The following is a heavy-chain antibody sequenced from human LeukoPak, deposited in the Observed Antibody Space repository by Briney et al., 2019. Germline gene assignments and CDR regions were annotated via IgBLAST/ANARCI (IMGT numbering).Heavy chain of an antibody. Sequence: GGSLRLSCAASGFTFSSYWMSWVRQAPGKGLEWVANINKDGGEKYYVDSAKGRFTISRDNAKNSLYLQMNSLRADDTAVYYCVKDSPPRYSGSPPAYWGQGTLVTVSS. CDR1: GFTFSSYW. J-gene: IGHJ4*02. CDR3: VKDSPPRYSGSPPAY. D-gene: IGHD1-26*01. V-gene: IGHV3-7*03. CDR2: INKDGGEK.